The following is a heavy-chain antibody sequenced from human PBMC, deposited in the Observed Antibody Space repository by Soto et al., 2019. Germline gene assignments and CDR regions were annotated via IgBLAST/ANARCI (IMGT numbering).Heavy chain of an antibody. Sequence: QVQLQQWGAGLLKPSETLSLTCAVYGGSFSGYYWSWIRQPSGKGLEWIGEINHSGSTNYNPSLKSRVTISVDTSKNQFSLKLSSVTAADTAVYYCARVPVRTYSSSWHFDYWGQGTLVTVSS. CDR3: ARVPVRTYSSSWHFDY. D-gene: IGHD6-13*01. CDR2: INHSGST. CDR1: GGSFSGYY. V-gene: IGHV4-34*01. J-gene: IGHJ4*02.